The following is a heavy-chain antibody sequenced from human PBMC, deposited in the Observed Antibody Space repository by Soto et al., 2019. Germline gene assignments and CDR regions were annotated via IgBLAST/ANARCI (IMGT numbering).Heavy chain of an antibody. CDR1: GYNFANYW. J-gene: IGHJ3*02. Sequence: GESLKISCKGSGYNFANYWIGWVRQMPGKGLEWMGMIFPGDSDTKNSPSLQGQITMSVDKSDSSSYLQWRSLKASDTAMYYCAAGYTTGPDAFDIWGQGTMVTVSS. CDR3: AAGYTTGPDAFDI. CDR2: IFPGDSDT. D-gene: IGHD6-13*01. V-gene: IGHV5-51*01.